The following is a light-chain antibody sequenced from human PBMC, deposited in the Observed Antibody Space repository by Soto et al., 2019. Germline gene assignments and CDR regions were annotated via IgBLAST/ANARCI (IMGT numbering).Light chain of an antibody. CDR1: QSVSSD. Sequence: EIVMTQSPATLSVSPGERATLSCRTSQSVSSDLAWYQQKPGQAPRLLIYSASTRATGIPARFSGSGSGTEFTLTISSLQSEDFAPSYCQHYNHWPPYTFAQGTKVDIK. V-gene: IGKV3-15*01. CDR3: QHYNHWPPYT. J-gene: IGKJ2*01. CDR2: SAS.